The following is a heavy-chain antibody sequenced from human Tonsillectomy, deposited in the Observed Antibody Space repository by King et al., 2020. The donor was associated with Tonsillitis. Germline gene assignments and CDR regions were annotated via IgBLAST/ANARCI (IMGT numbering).Heavy chain of an antibody. Sequence: EVQLVESGGGLVQPGGSLRLSCAASGFTFSSLWMSWVPQAPGKGREWVAIIKQDGSEKLYVDSVKGRFTISRDNAKNSLYLKMNSLRAEDTAVYYCGSGSGWVFDYWGQGTLVTVSS. CDR3: GSGSGWVFDY. V-gene: IGHV3-7*01. D-gene: IGHD6-25*01. CDR1: GFTFSSLW. CDR2: IKQDGSEK. J-gene: IGHJ4*02.